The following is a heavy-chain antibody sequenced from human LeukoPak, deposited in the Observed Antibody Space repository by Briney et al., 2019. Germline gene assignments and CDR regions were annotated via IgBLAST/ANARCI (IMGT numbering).Heavy chain of an antibody. D-gene: IGHD3-10*01. Sequence: SVKVSCKASGGTFSSYAISWVRQAPGQGLEWVGGIIPIFGTANYAQKFQGRVTITADESTSTAYMGLSSLRSEDTAVYYCARDMVRGVIHYYYYGMDVWGQGTTVTVSS. CDR2: IIPIFGTA. CDR1: GGTFSSYA. CDR3: ARDMVRGVIHYYYYGMDV. J-gene: IGHJ6*02. V-gene: IGHV1-69*01.